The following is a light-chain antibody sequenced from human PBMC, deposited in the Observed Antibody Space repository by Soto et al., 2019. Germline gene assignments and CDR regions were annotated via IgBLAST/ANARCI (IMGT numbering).Light chain of an antibody. CDR1: QNLGTLY. CDR2: GAS. J-gene: IGKJ1*01. V-gene: IGKV3-20*01. CDR3: QQYGSSRWT. Sequence: DIVMTQSPATLSVSPGETASLSCRASQNLGTLYLAWFQQKSGQAPRLLIYGASTRATGIPDRFSGSGSGRDFTLTISRLEPEDFAVYYCQQYGSSRWTFGQGTKVDIK.